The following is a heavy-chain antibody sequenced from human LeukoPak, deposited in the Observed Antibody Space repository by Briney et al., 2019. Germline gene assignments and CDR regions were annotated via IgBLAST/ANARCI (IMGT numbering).Heavy chain of an antibody. Sequence: GGSLRLSCVVSGFTFSSSWMSWVRQAPGKGLEWVANIRQDGSEEYYVDSVKGRFSISRDNAKNSLYLQMNSLRAEDTAVYYCARDTVPSFGWLDPWGQGTLVTVSS. CDR1: GFTFSSSW. D-gene: IGHD3-3*01. V-gene: IGHV3-7*01. CDR3: ARDTVPSFGWLDP. CDR2: IRQDGSEE. J-gene: IGHJ5*02.